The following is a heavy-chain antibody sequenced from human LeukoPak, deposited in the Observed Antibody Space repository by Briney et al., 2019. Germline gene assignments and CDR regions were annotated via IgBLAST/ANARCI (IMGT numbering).Heavy chain of an antibody. CDR1: GYTFTSYG. D-gene: IGHD1-26*01. CDR2: ITADDGDT. Sequence: ASVKVSCKASGYTFTSYGISWVRQAPGQGLEWMGWITADDGDTKYSEDLQGRVTITSDTSATTTYIELSSLTSEDMAVYYCAKEGLRVGAPRNYFDYWGQGTLVTVSS. CDR3: AKEGLRVGAPRNYFDY. J-gene: IGHJ4*02. V-gene: IGHV1-18*03.